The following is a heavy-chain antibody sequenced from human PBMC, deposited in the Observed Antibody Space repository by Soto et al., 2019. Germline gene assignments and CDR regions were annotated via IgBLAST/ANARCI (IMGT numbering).Heavy chain of an antibody. J-gene: IGHJ3*02. CDR2: IYYSGST. CDR3: ATGTYYYDSSGYYGGAFDI. CDR1: GGSISSYY. D-gene: IGHD3-22*01. Sequence: SETLSLTCTVSGGSISSYYWSWIRQPPGKGLEWIGYIYYSGSTNYNPSLKSRVTISVDTSKNQFSLKLSSVTAADTAVYYCATGTYYYDSSGYYGGAFDIWGQRTMVTVSS. V-gene: IGHV4-59*01.